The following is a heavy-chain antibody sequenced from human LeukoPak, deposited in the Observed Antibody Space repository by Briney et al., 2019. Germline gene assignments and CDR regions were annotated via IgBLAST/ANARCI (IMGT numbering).Heavy chain of an antibody. CDR3: ALPRINRNWYFDL. J-gene: IGHJ2*01. CDR2: MNPNSGNT. V-gene: IGHV1-8*01. D-gene: IGHD5-12*01. CDR1: GYTFTSYD. Sequence: ASVKVSCKASGYTFTSYDINWVRQATGQGLEWMGWMNPNSGNTGYAQKFQGRVTMTRNTSISTAYMELSSLRSEDTAVYYCALPRINRNWYFDLWGRGTLVTVSS.